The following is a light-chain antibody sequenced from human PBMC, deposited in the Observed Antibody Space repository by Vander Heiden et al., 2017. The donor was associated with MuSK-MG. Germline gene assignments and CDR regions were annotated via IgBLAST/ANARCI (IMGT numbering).Light chain of an antibody. Sequence: SSELTQDPAVSVALGQTVRITCQGDSLRSYYASWYQQKPGQAPVLVIYGKNNRLSGIPDRFSGSSSGNTASLTITGAQAEDEADYYCNSRDSSGNPVVFGGGTKLTVL. CDR3: NSRDSSGNPVV. CDR1: SLRSYY. V-gene: IGLV3-19*01. J-gene: IGLJ2*01. CDR2: GKN.